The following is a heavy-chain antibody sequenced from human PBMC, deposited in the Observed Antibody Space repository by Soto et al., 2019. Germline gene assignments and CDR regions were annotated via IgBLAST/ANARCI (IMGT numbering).Heavy chain of an antibody. J-gene: IGHJ5*02. CDR3: ASGWVYAMDNWFDP. Sequence: QVQLVQSGAEVKKPGSLVKVSCKASGGTFSSYAISWVRQAPGQGLEWMGGIIPIFGTANYAQKFQGRVTITADESTSTAYMELSSLRSEDTAVYYCASGWVYAMDNWFDPWGQGTLVTVSS. CDR1: GGTFSSYA. V-gene: IGHV1-69*01. D-gene: IGHD2-8*01. CDR2: IIPIFGTA.